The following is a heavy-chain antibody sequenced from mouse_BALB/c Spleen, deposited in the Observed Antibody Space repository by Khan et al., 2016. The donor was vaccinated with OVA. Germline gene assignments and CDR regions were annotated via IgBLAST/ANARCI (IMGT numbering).Heavy chain of an antibody. J-gene: IGHJ3*01. CDR2: ISSTGTYP. V-gene: IGHV5-9*02. CDR1: GFAFNSYD. CDR3: TRPSYYGKPWFTY. Sequence: DVKLVESGGGLVKPGGSLKLSCEVSGFAFNSYDMSWVRQTPEKRLEWVATISSTGTYPYYPDSVKGRFTISRDPARNNPYLQMSRLRSEDTALFYETRPSYYGKPWFTYWGQGTLVTVSA. D-gene: IGHD2-1*01.